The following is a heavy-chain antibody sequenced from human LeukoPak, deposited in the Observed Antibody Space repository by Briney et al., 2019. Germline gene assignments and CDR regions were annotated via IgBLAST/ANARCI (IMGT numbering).Heavy chain of an antibody. D-gene: IGHD2-2*01. V-gene: IGHV1-69-2*01. CDR2: VDPEDGET. J-gene: IGHJ5*02. Sequence: ASVKVSCKVSGYTFTDYYMHWVQQAPGKGLEWMGLVDPEDGETIYAEKFQGRVTITADTSTDTAYMELSSLRSEDTAVYYCATDRCSSTSCPENWFEPWGQGTLVTVSS. CDR1: GYTFTDYY. CDR3: ATDRCSSTSCPENWFEP.